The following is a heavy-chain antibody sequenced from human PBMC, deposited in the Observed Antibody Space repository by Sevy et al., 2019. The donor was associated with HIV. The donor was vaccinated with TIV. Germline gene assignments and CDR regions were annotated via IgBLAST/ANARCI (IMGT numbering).Heavy chain of an antibody. CDR3: AKDVIAAAFLLSSYYYGMDV. CDR1: GFTFSSYG. Sequence: GGSLRLSCAASGFTFSSYGMHWVRQAPGKGLEWVAVISYDGSNKYYADSVKGRFTISRDNSKNTLYLQMNSLRAEDTAVYYCAKDVIAAAFLLSSYYYGMDVWGQGTTVTVSS. D-gene: IGHD6-13*01. CDR2: ISYDGSNK. V-gene: IGHV3-30*18. J-gene: IGHJ6*02.